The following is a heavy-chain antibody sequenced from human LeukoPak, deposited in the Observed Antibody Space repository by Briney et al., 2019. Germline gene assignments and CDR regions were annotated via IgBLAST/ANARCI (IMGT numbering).Heavy chain of an antibody. J-gene: IGHJ4*02. CDR3: ARDPVVEPLDY. CDR1: GFTFSSYS. V-gene: IGHV3-48*04. CDR2: ISSTSSTM. Sequence: GGSLRLSCEGSGFTFSSYSMSWVRQAPGKGLEWVSYISSTSSTMYYADSVRGRFTSSRDNAKNSLYLQMNSLRAEDTAVYYCARDPVVEPLDYWGQGTLVTVSS. D-gene: IGHD2-15*01.